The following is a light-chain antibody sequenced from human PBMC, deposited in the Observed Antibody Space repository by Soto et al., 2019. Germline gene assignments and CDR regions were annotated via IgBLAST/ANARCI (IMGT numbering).Light chain of an antibody. CDR2: GAS. CDR1: QSVSNNY. V-gene: IGKV3-20*01. J-gene: IGKJ1*01. Sequence: ELVLTQSPGTLSLSPGESATLSCRASQSVSNNYLAWYQQKPGQGPRLLIYGASSRATGIPDRFSGSGSGTDFTLTISRLEPEDFAVYYCQQYGTPPQTFGQGTKVDIK. CDR3: QQYGTPPQT.